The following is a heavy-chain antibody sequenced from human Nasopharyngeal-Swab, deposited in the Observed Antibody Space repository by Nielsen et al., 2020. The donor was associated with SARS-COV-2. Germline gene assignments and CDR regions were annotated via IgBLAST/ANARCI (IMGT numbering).Heavy chain of an antibody. CDR1: GFTFSSYA. D-gene: IGHD6-13*01. Sequence: GGSLRLSCAASGFTFSSYAMSWVRQAPGEGLEWVSAISASGGTPFYSDSVKGRFTISRDNSKNMLYLQMHSLRAEDTAIYYCAKDVGTAASGTVYWGQGTLVTVSS. CDR2: ISASGGTP. CDR3: AKDVGTAASGTVY. J-gene: IGHJ4*01. V-gene: IGHV3-23*01.